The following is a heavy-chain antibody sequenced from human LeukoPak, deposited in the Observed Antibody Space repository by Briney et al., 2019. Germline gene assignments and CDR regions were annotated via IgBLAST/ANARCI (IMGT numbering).Heavy chain of an antibody. CDR1: GFTFSTYW. CDR3: ARVLGYFDL. D-gene: IGHD6-6*01. Sequence: GGSLRLSCAASGFTFSTYWMNWVRQAPGKGLEWVAHIKEDGSEKFYVDSVRGRFTISRDNAKNSLFLQMSSLRAEDTAVYYCARVLGYFDLWGRGTLVTVSS. CDR2: IKEDGSEK. V-gene: IGHV3-7*04. J-gene: IGHJ2*01.